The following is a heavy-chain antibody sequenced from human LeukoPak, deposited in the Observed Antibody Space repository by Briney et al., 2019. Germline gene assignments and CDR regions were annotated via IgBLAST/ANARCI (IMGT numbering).Heavy chain of an antibody. CDR1: LYTVTSYG. CDR2: ISAYNGNT. J-gene: IGHJ4*02. CDR3: ARGGFGSLYYYDSSGLYYFDY. Sequence: ASVKVSCMPSLYTVTSYGISGVRQAPRQGPEWMGWISAYNGNTNYAQTPQGRVTMTTDTSTRTAYMELRSLRSDDTAVYYCARGGFGSLYYYDSSGLYYFDYWGQGTLVTVSS. D-gene: IGHD3-22*01. V-gene: IGHV1-18*01.